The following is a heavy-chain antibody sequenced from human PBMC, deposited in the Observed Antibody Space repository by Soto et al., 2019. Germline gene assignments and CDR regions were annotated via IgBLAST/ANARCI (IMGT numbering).Heavy chain of an antibody. CDR3: APGVFAY. CDR2: TYYRCTWYT. J-gene: IGHJ4*02. Sequence: LACIVSGETVSSNSAAWNWLQHSQSRGLEWLGRTYYRCTWYTDYAVSMRSQITINPDTTKTHFSLQQNSASPEDTAVYYCAPGVFAYWGQGTSV. V-gene: IGHV6-1*01. CDR1: GETVSSNSAA. D-gene: IGHD3-10*01.